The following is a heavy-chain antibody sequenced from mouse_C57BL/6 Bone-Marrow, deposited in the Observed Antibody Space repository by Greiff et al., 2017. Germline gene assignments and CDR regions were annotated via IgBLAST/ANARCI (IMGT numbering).Heavy chain of an antibody. J-gene: IGHJ4*01. D-gene: IGHD2-3*01. CDR3: ARIGLLHYAMDY. CDR2: IDPSDSET. V-gene: IGHV1-52*01. CDR1: GYTFTSYW. Sequence: VQLQQPGAELVRPGSSVKLSCKASGYTFTSYWMHWVKQRPIQGLEWIGNIDPSDSETHYNQKFKDKATLTVDKTSSTAYMQLSSLTSEDSAVYYCARIGLLHYAMDYWGQGTSVTVSS.